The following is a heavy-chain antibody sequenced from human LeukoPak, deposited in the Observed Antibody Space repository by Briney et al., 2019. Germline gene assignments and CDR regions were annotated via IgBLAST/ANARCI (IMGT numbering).Heavy chain of an antibody. D-gene: IGHD3-16*01. V-gene: IGHV1-69*04. CDR2: IIPNVDIR. CDR3: ARGDQGDGPICGDFEF. Sequence: ASVKVSCKASGGTFGNYAISWVRQAPGQGLEWMGRIIPNVDIRNYEQKFQGRVTITADESTSTVYLELTTLRSDDTAVYYCARGDQGDGPICGDFEFWGQGTLVTVSS. J-gene: IGHJ4*02. CDR1: GGTFGNYA.